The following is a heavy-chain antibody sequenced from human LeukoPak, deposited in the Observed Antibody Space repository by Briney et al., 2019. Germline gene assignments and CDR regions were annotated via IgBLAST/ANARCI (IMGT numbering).Heavy chain of an antibody. J-gene: IGHJ6*02. CDR3: ARDGYSSSWYGAPFDYYYGMDV. Sequence: GGSLRLSCAASGFTLSSYWMSWVRQAPGKGLEWVANINQDGGKKYYVDSVKGRFTISRDNAKNSLYLQMNSLRAEDTAVYYCARDGYSSSWYGAPFDYYYGMDVWGQGTTVTVSS. CDR2: INQDGGKK. CDR1: GFTLSSYW. V-gene: IGHV3-7*01. D-gene: IGHD6-13*01.